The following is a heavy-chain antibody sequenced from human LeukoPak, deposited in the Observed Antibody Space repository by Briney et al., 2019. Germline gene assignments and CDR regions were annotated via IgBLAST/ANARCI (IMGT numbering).Heavy chain of an antibody. J-gene: IGHJ4*02. CDR3: ASSAVATYYYDSSDAVDY. CDR1: GFTFSSYA. V-gene: IGHV3-23*01. D-gene: IGHD3-22*01. CDR2: IGGSGGST. Sequence: GGSLRLSCAASGFTFSSYAMNWVRQAPGKGLEWVSSIGGSGGSTSYADSVKGRFTISRDNSKNTLYLQMNSLRAEDTAVYYCASSAVATYYYDSSDAVDYWGQGTLVTVSS.